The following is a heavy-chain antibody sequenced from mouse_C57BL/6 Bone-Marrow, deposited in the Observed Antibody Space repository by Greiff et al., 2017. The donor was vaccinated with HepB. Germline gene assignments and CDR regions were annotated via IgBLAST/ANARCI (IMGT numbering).Heavy chain of an antibody. Sequence: VQLQQSGPELVKPGASVKISCKASGYSFTGYYMNWVKQSPEKSLEWIGEINPSTGGTTYNQKFKAKATLTVDKSSSTAYMQLKSLTSEDSAVYYGARAQQCFPGGYWGQRTPVT. J-gene: IGHJ3*01. CDR3: ARAQQCFPGGY. CDR1: GYSFTGYY. V-gene: IGHV1-42*01. CDR2: INPSTGGT.